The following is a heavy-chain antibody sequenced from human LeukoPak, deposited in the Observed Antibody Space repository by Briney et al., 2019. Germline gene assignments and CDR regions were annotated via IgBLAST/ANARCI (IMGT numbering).Heavy chain of an antibody. CDR3: AHRLLGSGWYRAFDY. CDR2: IYWNDDK. Sequence: ESGPTLVKPTQTLTLTCTFSGFSLGTSAVGVGWIRQPPGKALEWLALIYWNDDKRYNPSLKSRLTITKDTSKNQVVLTMTNMDPVDTATYYCAHRLLGSGWYRAFDYWGQGTLVTVSS. J-gene: IGHJ4*02. V-gene: IGHV2-5*01. D-gene: IGHD6-19*01. CDR1: GFSLGTSAVG.